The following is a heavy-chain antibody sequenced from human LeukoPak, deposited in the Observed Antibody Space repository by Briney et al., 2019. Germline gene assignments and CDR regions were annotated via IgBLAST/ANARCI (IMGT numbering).Heavy chain of an antibody. J-gene: IGHJ5*02. Sequence: GGSLRLSCAASGITFSSYGMSWVRQAPGKGLEWVSSISSTGGTTYYADSVKGRFTISRDNVKNSLYLQMDSLRVEDTAVYYCARHKEGIMVRGLITKKGRAYKWFDPWGQGTLVTVSS. D-gene: IGHD3-10*01. CDR1: GITFSSYG. CDR3: ARHKEGIMVRGLITKKGRAYKWFDP. CDR2: ISSTGGTT. V-gene: IGHV3-23*01.